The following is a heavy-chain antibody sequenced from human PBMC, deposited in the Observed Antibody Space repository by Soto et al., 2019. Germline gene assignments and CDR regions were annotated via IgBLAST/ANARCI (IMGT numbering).Heavy chain of an antibody. V-gene: IGHV3-30*18. D-gene: IGHD2-15*01. Sequence: QVQLVESGGGVVQPGKSLRLSCVASGFSFRSYAMHWVRQAPGQGLEWVAFTSYDGSKKDYAASVKGRFTVSRANFKNNLYLEMNSLRPGETAVYYCAKVGQAYCGGGSCLSAWFDAWGHGTQVTVSS. CDR2: TSYDGSKK. CDR3: AKVGQAYCGGGSCLSAWFDA. CDR1: GFSFRSYA. J-gene: IGHJ5*01.